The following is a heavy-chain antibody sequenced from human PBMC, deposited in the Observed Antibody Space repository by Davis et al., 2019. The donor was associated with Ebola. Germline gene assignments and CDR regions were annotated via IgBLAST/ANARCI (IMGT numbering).Heavy chain of an antibody. Sequence: GESLKISCAASGFPFGSNWMHWVRQAPGKGLVWVSRINSDGSSTSYADSVKGRFTISRDNAKNTLYLQMNSLRAEDTAVYYCARSGVQWLVVYWGQGTLVTVSS. D-gene: IGHD6-19*01. CDR3: ARSGVQWLVVY. CDR2: INSDGSST. J-gene: IGHJ4*02. CDR1: GFPFGSNW. V-gene: IGHV3-74*01.